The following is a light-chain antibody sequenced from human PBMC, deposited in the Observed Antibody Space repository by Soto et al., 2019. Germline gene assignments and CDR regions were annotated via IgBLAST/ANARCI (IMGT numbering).Light chain of an antibody. Sequence: QSVLSQPPSASGTPGQRVTVSCSGSSSNIGTNYVYWYQQLPATAPKLLIYRNSQRPSGVPDRFTGSKSGTSASLAISGLRSEDEADYLCAAWDDSLSGVLFGGGTK. CDR2: RNS. V-gene: IGLV1-47*01. CDR1: SSNIGTNY. CDR3: AAWDDSLSGVL. J-gene: IGLJ2*01.